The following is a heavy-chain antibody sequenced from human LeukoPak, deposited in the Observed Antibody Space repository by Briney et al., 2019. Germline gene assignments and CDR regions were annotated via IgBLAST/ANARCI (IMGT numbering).Heavy chain of an antibody. J-gene: IGHJ6*03. V-gene: IGHV3-64*01. CDR1: GFTFSSYA. CDR2: IRSNGGST. D-gene: IGHD2/OR15-2a*01. CDR3: ARARTFLSYMDV. Sequence: GGSLRLSCAASGFTFSSYAMHWVRQAPGKGLEYVSAIRSNGGSTYYANSVKGRFTISRDNSKNTLYLQMGSLRAEDMAVYYCARARTFLSYMDVWGKGTTVTISS.